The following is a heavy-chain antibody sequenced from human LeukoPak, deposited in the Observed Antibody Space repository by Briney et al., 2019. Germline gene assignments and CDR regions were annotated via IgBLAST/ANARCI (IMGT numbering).Heavy chain of an antibody. V-gene: IGHV3-48*04. Sequence: GGSLRLSCAASGFTFSSYAMSWVRQAPGKGLEWVSYIGNDGRMMYYADSVKGRFTISRDNAKNSLYLQMNSLRAEDTAVYYCATFYDRPDYWGQGTLVTVSS. D-gene: IGHD3-22*01. CDR1: GFTFSSYA. J-gene: IGHJ4*02. CDR2: IGNDGRMM. CDR3: ATFYDRPDY.